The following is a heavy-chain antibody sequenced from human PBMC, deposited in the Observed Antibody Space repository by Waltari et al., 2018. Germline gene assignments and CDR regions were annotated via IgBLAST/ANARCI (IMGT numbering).Heavy chain of an antibody. Sequence: EVQLVESGGVVVQPGGSLRLSCAASGFTFDDYTMHWVRQAPGKGLEWVSLISWDGGSQYYSDSVKGRLTICRDNIKNSLYLQMNSLRTEVTALYYCAKETVQGVMTNWGQVTLVIVSS. CDR2: ISWDGGSQ. CDR1: GFTFDDYT. J-gene: IGHJ4*02. D-gene: IGHD3-10*01. V-gene: IGHV3-43*01. CDR3: AKETVQGVMTN.